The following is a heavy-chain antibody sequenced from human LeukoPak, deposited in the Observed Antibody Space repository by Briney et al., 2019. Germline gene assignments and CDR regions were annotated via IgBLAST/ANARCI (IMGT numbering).Heavy chain of an antibody. V-gene: IGHV5-51*01. D-gene: IGHD4-17*01. CDR1: GYSFTNFW. CDR2: IYPGDFDT. Sequence: GESLKISCKGSGYSFTNFWIAWVRQMPGKGLEWMGIIYPGDFDTRYSPSFQGQVTISADKSISTAYLQWSSLKASDTAMYYCARHEVGDYGYYFDYWGQGTLVTVSS. J-gene: IGHJ4*02. CDR3: ARHEVGDYGYYFDY.